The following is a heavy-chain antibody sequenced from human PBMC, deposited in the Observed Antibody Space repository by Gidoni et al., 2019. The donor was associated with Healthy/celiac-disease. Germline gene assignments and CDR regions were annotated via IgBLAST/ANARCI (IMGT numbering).Heavy chain of an antibody. CDR2: ISYDGSNK. D-gene: IGHD6-13*01. V-gene: IGHV3-30-3*01. Sequence: QVQLVESGGGVVQPGRSLRLSCAASGFPFSSYAMHWVRQAPGKGLEWVAVISYDGSNKYYADSVKGRFTISRDNSKNTLYLQMNSLRAEDTAVYYCARGRIAAAGTIDAFDIWGQGTMVTVSS. J-gene: IGHJ3*02. CDR3: ARGRIAAAGTIDAFDI. CDR1: GFPFSSYA.